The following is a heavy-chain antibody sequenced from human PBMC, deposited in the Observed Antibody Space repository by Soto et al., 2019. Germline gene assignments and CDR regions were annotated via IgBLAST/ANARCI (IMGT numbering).Heavy chain of an antibody. V-gene: IGHV1-69*13. CDR1: GGTFSSYA. Sequence: SVKVSCKASGGTFSSYAISWVLQAPGQGLEWMGGIIPIFGTSNYAPKFQGRVTITADESTSTAYMALSSLRSEDTAVYYCASSKDYDSSGYHARFDYWGQGTLVTVSS. J-gene: IGHJ4*02. D-gene: IGHD3-22*01. CDR2: IIPIFGTS. CDR3: ASSKDYDSSGYHARFDY.